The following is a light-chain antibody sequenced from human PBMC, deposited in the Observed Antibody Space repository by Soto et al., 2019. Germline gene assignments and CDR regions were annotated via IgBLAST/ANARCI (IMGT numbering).Light chain of an antibody. CDR3: QQYNNWRT. V-gene: IGKV3-15*01. CDR2: GIS. CDR1: QSISASY. Sequence: EIVLTQSPGTLSLSPGERATLSCRASQSISASYLAWYQQKPGRAPRLLIYGISTRATGIPARFSGSGSGTEFTLTISRLQSEDFAVYYCQQYNNWRTFGQGTKVDIK. J-gene: IGKJ1*01.